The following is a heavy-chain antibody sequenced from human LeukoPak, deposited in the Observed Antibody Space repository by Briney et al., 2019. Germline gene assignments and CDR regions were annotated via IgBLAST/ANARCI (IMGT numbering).Heavy chain of an antibody. CDR2: ISGSGGST. CDR1: GFTFSSYA. J-gene: IGHJ2*01. D-gene: IGHD1-14*01. Sequence: PGGSLRLSCAASGFTFSSYAMSWVRQAPGKGLEWVSAISGSGGSTYYADSVKGRFTISRDNSKNTLYLQMNSLRVEDTAIYYCANTGGSVYWYFDLWGRGTLVTVSS. V-gene: IGHV3-23*01. CDR3: ANTGGSVYWYFDL.